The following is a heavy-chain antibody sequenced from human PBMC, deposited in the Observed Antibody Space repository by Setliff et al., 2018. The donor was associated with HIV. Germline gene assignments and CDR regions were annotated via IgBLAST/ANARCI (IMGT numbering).Heavy chain of an antibody. CDR2: IRSKGNSYAT. V-gene: IGHV3-73*01. CDR1: AFTFSGSA. J-gene: IGHJ5*02. CDR3: ARDPHNWNSNWFDP. Sequence: HPGGSLRLSCAASAFTFSGSAMHWVRQAPGKGLEWVGRIRSKGNSYATEYAASVKGRFTISRDNAKNMLYLQMNSLRAEDTAMYYCARDPHNWNSNWFDPWGQGTLVTVSS. D-gene: IGHD1-7*01.